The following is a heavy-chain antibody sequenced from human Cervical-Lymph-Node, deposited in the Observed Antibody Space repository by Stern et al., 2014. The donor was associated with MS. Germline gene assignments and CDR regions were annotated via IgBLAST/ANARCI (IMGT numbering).Heavy chain of an antibody. CDR2: ISRNSTYI. CDR1: AFSLSDYS. CDR3: ARGPPTY. D-gene: IGHD4-17*01. J-gene: IGHJ4*02. V-gene: IGHV3-21*01. Sequence: EVQLLESGGGLVKPGGSLRLSCAASAFSLSDYSMSWVRQAPGRGLEWVSSISRNSTYIFYADSVKGRFSISRDNAKNSLYLQMNSLRAEDTAVYYCARGPPTYWGQGTLVTVSS.